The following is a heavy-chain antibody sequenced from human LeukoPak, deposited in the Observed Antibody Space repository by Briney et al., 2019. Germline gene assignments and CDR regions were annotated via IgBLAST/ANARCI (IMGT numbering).Heavy chain of an antibody. CDR1: GYTFTSYD. J-gene: IGHJ4*02. Sequence: PRASVKVSCKASGYTFTSYDINWVRQATGQGLEWMGWMNPNSGNTGYAQKFQGRVTMTRNTSISTAYKELSSLRSEDTAVYYCARVFEDNWNDFDYWGQGTLVTVSS. V-gene: IGHV1-8*01. CDR3: ARVFEDNWNDFDY. CDR2: MNPNSGNT. D-gene: IGHD1-20*01.